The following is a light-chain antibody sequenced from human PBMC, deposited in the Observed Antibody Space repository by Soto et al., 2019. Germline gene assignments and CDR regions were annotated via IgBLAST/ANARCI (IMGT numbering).Light chain of an antibody. CDR3: QQYDIPPLT. CDR1: QDISHY. Sequence: DIQMTQSPSSLSASVGDRVTITCQASQDISHYLNWYLQQPGKAPKLLIYDASNLETGVPSRFSGSGSGTNFTFTISSLQPDDFATYYCQQYDIPPLTFGGGTKVEIK. CDR2: DAS. V-gene: IGKV1-33*01. J-gene: IGKJ4*01.